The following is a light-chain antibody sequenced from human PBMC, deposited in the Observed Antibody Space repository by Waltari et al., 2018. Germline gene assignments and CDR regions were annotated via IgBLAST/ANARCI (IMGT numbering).Light chain of an antibody. CDR3: SAYTTASSWV. CDR1: SGDIGNYKF. J-gene: IGLJ3*02. CDR2: DVS. Sequence: QSALPPPASVSGPPGQSITISCPENSGDIGNYKFSSWYQQEPGRAPKIIVYDVSQRPSGVSNRFSGSKSGNTASLTISGLQAEDEADYYCSAYTTASSWVFGGGTKLTVL. V-gene: IGLV2-14*01.